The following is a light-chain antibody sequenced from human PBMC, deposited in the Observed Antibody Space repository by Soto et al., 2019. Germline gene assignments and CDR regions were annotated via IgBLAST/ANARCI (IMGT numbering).Light chain of an antibody. CDR1: QSLLHSNGYNY. CDR2: LGS. V-gene: IGKV2-28*01. Sequence: DIVMTQSPLSLPVTPGEPASISCRSSQSLLHSNGYNYLDWYLQKPGQSPQLLIYLGSNRASGVPDRFSGSGSGTDFKIKISRVEGEDVGVYYCMQPLQSWTFGQGTKVDIK. J-gene: IGKJ1*01. CDR3: MQPLQSWT.